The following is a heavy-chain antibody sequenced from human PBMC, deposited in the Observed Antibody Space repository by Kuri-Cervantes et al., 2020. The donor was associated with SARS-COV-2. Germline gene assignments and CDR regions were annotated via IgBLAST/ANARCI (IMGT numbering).Heavy chain of an antibody. CDR3: ARGHRSLTTIVVVITGWLTWFDP. J-gene: IGHJ5*02. V-gene: IGHV4-59*11. D-gene: IGHD3-22*01. CDR1: GGPISYHY. CDR2: IYYSGST. Sequence: SETLSLTCTVSGGPISYHYWSWVRQPPGKGLEWIGYIYYSGSTNYNPSLESRVSISLDTSKKQFSLKLSSVTAADTAVYYCARGHRSLTTIVVVITGWLTWFDPWGQGTLVTVSS.